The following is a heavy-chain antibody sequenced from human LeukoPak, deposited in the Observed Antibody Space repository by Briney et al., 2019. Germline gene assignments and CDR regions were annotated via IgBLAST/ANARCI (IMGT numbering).Heavy chain of an antibody. D-gene: IGHD1-7*01. CDR3: AKVVITGTTRGYFVY. V-gene: IGHV3-48*04. CDR1: GFTFSSYW. J-gene: IGHJ4*02. Sequence: PGGSLRLSCAASGFTFSSYWMSWVRQAPGKGLEWVSYISSSGSTIYYADSVKGRFTISRDNAKNSLYLQMNSLRAEDTAVYYCAKVVITGTTRGYFVYWGQGTLVTVSS. CDR2: ISSSGSTI.